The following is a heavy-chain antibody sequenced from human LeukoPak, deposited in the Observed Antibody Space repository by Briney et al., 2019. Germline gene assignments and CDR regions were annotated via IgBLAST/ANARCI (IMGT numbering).Heavy chain of an antibody. CDR3: ARLLFSGTYYEYYFDY. CDR2: IYPGDSDT. D-gene: IGHD3-10*01. J-gene: IGHJ4*02. V-gene: IGHV5-51*01. CDR1: GYSFTSYW. Sequence: GESLKISCKGSGYSFTSYWIGWVRQMPGKGLEWMGIIYPGDSDTRYSPSFQGQVTISVDKSISTAYLQWSSLKASDTAMYYCARLLFSGTYYEYYFDYWGQGTLVTVSS.